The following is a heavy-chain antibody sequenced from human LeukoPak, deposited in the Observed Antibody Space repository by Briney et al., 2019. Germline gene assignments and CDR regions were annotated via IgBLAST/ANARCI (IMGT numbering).Heavy chain of an antibody. D-gene: IGHD3-16*01. CDR1: GFALSSYS. V-gene: IGHV3-48*04. J-gene: IGHJ3*02. Sequence: GGSLRLSCAASGFALSSYSMNWVRQAPGKGLEWVSYISSSSSTIYYADSVKGRFTISRDNAKNSLHLQMNSLRAEDTAVYHCARRLGGGAFDIWGQGTMVTVSS. CDR2: ISSSSSTI. CDR3: ARRLGGGAFDI.